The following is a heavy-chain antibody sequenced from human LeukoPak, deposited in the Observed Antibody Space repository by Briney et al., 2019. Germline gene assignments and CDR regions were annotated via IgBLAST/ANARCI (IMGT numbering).Heavy chain of an antibody. J-gene: IGHJ5*02. Sequence: SQTLSLTCTVSGGSISSGSYYWSWIRQPAGKGLEWIGRIYTSGSTNYNPSLKSRVTISVDTSKNQFSLKLSSVTAADTAVHYCARDFDYYDSSGYYAQGFDPWGQGTLVTVSS. CDR2: IYTSGST. D-gene: IGHD3-22*01. V-gene: IGHV4-61*02. CDR1: GGSISSGSYY. CDR3: ARDFDYYDSSGYYAQGFDP.